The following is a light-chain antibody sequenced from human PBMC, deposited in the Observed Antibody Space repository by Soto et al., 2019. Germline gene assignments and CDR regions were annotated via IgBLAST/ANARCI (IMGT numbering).Light chain of an antibody. V-gene: IGKV1-5*03. J-gene: IGKJ1*01. CDR1: QSIGSW. CDR3: QQYNTYPWP. Sequence: IQVTQSPSTLSGSVGDRVIITCRASQSIGSWLAWYQQQPGKVPKLLIYTASTLQSGVPSRFSGSGSGAEFTLTISSLQPEDFATYYCQQYNTYPWPFGQGSKVDIK. CDR2: TAS.